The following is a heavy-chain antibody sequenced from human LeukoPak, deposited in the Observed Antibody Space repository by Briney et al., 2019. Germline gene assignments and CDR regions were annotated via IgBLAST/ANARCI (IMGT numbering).Heavy chain of an antibody. Sequence: SETLSFTCTGSGGSISSHYWSWIRQPPGKGLEWIGYIYYSGSTNYNPSLKSRVTISVATSKNEFSLKLRSVTAADTAVYYCARECSSSSLYYYMEVGAKNTTV. V-gene: IGHV4-59*11. J-gene: IGHJ6*03. CDR1: GGSISSHY. CDR3: ARECSSSSLYYYMEV. D-gene: IGHD6-6*01. CDR2: IYYSGST.